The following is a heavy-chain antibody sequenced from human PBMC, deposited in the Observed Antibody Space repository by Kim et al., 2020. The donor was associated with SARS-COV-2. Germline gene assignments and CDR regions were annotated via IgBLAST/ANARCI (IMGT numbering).Heavy chain of an antibody. CDR2: ISSSSSTI. Sequence: GGSLRRSCAASGFTFSSYSMTWVRQGPGKGLEWVSYISSSSSTIYYADSVKGRFTISRDNAKNSLYLQMNSLRAEDTAVYYCARGPEYYYDRSGYYYYFDYWGQGTLVTVSS. CDR1: GFTFSSYS. CDR3: ARGPEYYYDRSGYYYYFDY. D-gene: IGHD3-22*01. V-gene: IGHV3-48*04. J-gene: IGHJ4*02.